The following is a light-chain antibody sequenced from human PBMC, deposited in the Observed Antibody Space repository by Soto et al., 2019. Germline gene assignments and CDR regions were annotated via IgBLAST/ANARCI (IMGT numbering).Light chain of an antibody. Sequence: QSALTQPASVSGSPGQAITISGTGTSSDVGRYNLVSWYQHHPGQAPKLMIYEDSQRPLGVSNRFSGSKSGNTASLTISGLQAEDEADYYCCSYAGSSLFALFGGGTKVTVL. CDR1: SSDVGRYNL. CDR3: CSYAGSSLFAL. CDR2: EDS. V-gene: IGLV2-23*02. J-gene: IGLJ2*01.